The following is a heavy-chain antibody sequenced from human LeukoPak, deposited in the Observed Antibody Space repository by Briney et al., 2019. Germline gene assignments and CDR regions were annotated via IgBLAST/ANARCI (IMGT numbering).Heavy chain of an antibody. V-gene: IGHV3-23*01. D-gene: IGHD6-19*01. CDR2: ICVSGGST. J-gene: IGHJ4*02. Sequence: GGSLRLSCAASGFTISSYAMSWVRQAPGKGLEWVSDICVSGGSTYNTDSVKGRFTISTDNSTNTLYLQINSLRAEDTAVYYCAKDSSGWQRVRWGQGTLVTVAS. CDR3: AKDSSGWQRVR. CDR1: GFTISSYA.